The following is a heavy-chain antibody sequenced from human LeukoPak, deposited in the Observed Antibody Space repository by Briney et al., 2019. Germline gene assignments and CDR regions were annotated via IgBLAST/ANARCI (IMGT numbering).Heavy chain of an antibody. CDR3: TTEGTNYDFWSGSAYFDY. CDR1: GFTFSNAW. J-gene: IGHJ4*02. Sequence: PGGSLRLSCAACGFTFSNAWMSWVRQAPGKGLEWVGRIKSKTDGGTTDYAAPVKGRFTISRDDSKNTLYLQMNSLKTEDTAVYYCTTEGTNYDFWSGSAYFDYWGQGTLVTVSS. CDR2: IKSKTDGGTT. V-gene: IGHV3-15*01. D-gene: IGHD3-3*01.